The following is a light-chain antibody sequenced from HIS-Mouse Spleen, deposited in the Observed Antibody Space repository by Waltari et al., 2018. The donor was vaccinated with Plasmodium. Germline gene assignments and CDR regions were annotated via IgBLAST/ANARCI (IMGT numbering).Light chain of an antibody. CDR1: ALPKKY. J-gene: IGLJ3*02. V-gene: IGLV3-10*01. Sequence: SYDLTQPPPVPVSPGQTARITCSADALPKKYAYWYQQKSGQAPVLVIYEDSKRPSGIPERFAGSSSGTMATLTISGAQVEDEADYYCYSTDSSGNHSRVFGGGTKLTVL. CDR3: YSTDSSGNHSRV. CDR2: EDS.